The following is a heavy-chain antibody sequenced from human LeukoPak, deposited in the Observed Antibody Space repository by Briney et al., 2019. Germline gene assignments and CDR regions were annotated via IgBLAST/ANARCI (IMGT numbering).Heavy chain of an antibody. J-gene: IGHJ6*03. CDR2: IIPIFGTA. V-gene: IGHV1-69*05. Sequence: GSSVKVSCKASGGTFSSYAISWVRQAPGQGLEWMGRIIPIFGTANYAQKFQGRVTITTDESTSTAYMELSSLRSEDTAVYYCARDETMTTVTTWPYYYYMDVWGKGTTVTVSS. CDR3: ARDETMTTVTTWPYYYYMDV. D-gene: IGHD4-17*01. CDR1: GGTFSSYA.